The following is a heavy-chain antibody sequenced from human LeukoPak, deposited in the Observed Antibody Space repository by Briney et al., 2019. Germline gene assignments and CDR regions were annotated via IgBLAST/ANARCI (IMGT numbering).Heavy chain of an antibody. CDR3: ARDSYSAPAPLFDY. J-gene: IGHJ4*02. D-gene: IGHD2-15*01. V-gene: IGHV3-21*04. Sequence: GGSLRLSCAASGFTFSSYSMNWVRQAPGKGLEWVSSISSSSSYIYYADSVKGRFTISRDNAKNSLYLQMNSLRAEDTAVYYCARDSYSAPAPLFDYWGQGTLVTVSS. CDR1: GFTFSSYS. CDR2: ISSSSSYI.